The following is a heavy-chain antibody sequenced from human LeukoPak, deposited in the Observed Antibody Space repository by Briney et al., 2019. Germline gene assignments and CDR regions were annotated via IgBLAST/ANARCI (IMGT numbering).Heavy chain of an antibody. CDR2: ISSSSSYI. Sequence: PGGSLRLSCAASGFTFSSYSMNWVRQAPGKGLEWVSSISSSSSYIYYADSVKGRFTISRDNAKNSLYLQMNSLRAEDTAVYYCARTAYDYGDYDYFDYWGQGTLVTVSS. D-gene: IGHD4-17*01. J-gene: IGHJ4*02. V-gene: IGHV3-21*01. CDR1: GFTFSSYS. CDR3: ARTAYDYGDYDYFDY.